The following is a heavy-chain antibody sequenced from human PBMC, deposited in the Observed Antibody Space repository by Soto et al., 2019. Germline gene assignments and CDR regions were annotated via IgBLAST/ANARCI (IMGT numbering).Heavy chain of an antibody. D-gene: IGHD4-17*01. J-gene: IGHJ4*02. Sequence: SETLSLTCTVSGGSITTYYWSWIRQPPGKGLEWIGYIFHSGSTYYNPSLKSRVTISVDTSKNQFSLKLNSVTAADTAVYYCARLIYGDYFDYWGQGTLVTVSS. CDR2: IFHSGST. CDR3: ARLIYGDYFDY. CDR1: GGSITTYY. V-gene: IGHV4-59*01.